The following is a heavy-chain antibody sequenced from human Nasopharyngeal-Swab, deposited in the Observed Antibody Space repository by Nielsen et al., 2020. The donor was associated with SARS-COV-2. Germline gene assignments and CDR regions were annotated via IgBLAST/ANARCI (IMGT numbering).Heavy chain of an antibody. CDR2: ISYDGSNK. D-gene: IGHD1-1*01. Sequence: GESLKIYCAASGFTFSSYAMHWVRQAPGKGLEWVAVISYDGSNKYYADSVKGRFTISRDNSKNTLYLQMKSLRPEDTAVYYCARDGDWNDNYYYYYYYMDVWGKGTTVTVSS. CDR3: ARDGDWNDNYYYYYYYMDV. V-gene: IGHV3-30-3*01. CDR1: GFTFSSYA. J-gene: IGHJ6*03.